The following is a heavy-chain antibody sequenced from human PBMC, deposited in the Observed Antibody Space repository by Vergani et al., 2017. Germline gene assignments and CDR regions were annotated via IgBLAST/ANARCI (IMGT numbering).Heavy chain of an antibody. CDR3: AREGEGYRFDY. CDR1: GASIRSSNYY. CDR2: IYYSGST. D-gene: IGHD2-15*01. J-gene: IGHJ4*02. Sequence: QLQLQESGPGLVKPSATLSLTCSVSGASIRSSNYYWGWIRQPPGKGLEWIASIYYSGSTYYNPSLKSRVTISVDTSKNEISLKMNSVTAADTAVYYCAREGEGYRFDYWGQGVLVTVSS. V-gene: IGHV4-39*07.